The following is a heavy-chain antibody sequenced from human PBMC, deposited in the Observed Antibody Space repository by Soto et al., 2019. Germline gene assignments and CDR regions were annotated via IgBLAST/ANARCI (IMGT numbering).Heavy chain of an antibody. D-gene: IGHD5-18*01. CDR3: ARGYHGYSYANSDY. Sequence: QVQLQESGPGLVKPSETLSLTCNVSGGSINSYYWNWIRQPPGKGLEWIAYIYYNGNTDSNPSLESRVTISLDTPKNQLSLKLSSVTAADTAVYYCARGYHGYSYANSDYWGQGILVTVSS. V-gene: IGHV4-59*01. J-gene: IGHJ4*02. CDR2: IYYNGNT. CDR1: GGSINSYY.